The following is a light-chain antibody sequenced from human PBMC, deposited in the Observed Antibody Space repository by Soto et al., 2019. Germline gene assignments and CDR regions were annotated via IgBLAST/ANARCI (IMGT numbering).Light chain of an antibody. CDR3: QQYNNWPPWT. CDR2: DAS. J-gene: IGKJ1*01. V-gene: IGKV3-15*01. CDR1: QGVTTN. Sequence: EIVMTQSPATLSVSPGERATLSCRAGQGVTTNFAWYQQKSGQSPRLLIYDASTRATGIPARFSGSGSGTEFTLTISSLQSEDFAVYYCQQYNNWPPWTFGRGTKVDIK.